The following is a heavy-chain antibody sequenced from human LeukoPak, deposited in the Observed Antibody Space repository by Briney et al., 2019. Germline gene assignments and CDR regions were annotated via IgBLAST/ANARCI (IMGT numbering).Heavy chain of an antibody. V-gene: IGHV4-4*07. J-gene: IGHJ3*02. CDR3: ARGRYCSADICTGGDSFDI. CDR1: GGSISNYY. D-gene: IGHD2-15*01. Sequence: SETLSLTCTVSGGSISNYYWSWIRQPAGRGLEWIGRKYARGSSNYNPPVQSRVTMSVDTSKNQFSLKLRSVTAADTAVYYCARGRYCSADICTGGDSFDIWGQGTMVSVSP. CDR2: KYARGSS.